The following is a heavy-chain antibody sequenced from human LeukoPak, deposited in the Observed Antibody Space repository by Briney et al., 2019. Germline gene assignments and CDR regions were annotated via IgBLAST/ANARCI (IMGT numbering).Heavy chain of an antibody. V-gene: IGHV3-23*01. D-gene: IGHD3-22*01. CDR2: ISGSGGST. J-gene: IGHJ4*02. Sequence: GGSLRLSCAASGFTFSSYAMSWVRQAPGKGLEWVSAISGSGGSTYYADSVKGRFTISRGNSKNTLYLQMNSLRAEDTAVYYCAKDFRDYYDSSGSDYWGQGTLVTVSS. CDR1: GFTFSSYA. CDR3: AKDFRDYYDSSGSDY.